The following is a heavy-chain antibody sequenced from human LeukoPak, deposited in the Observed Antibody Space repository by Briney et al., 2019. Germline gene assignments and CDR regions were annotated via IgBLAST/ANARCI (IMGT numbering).Heavy chain of an antibody. CDR3: ARHLTFFDY. D-gene: IGHD4/OR15-4a*01. J-gene: IGHJ4*02. Sequence: GGSLRLPCVVSGLTFSDYWMSWVRQAPGKGLEWVGNIKQDGSETYYGDSVKGRFTISRDNAKNSLYLQMNNLRAEDTAVYYCARHLTFFDYWGQGALVSVSS. V-gene: IGHV3-7*01. CDR1: GLTFSDYW. CDR2: IKQDGSET.